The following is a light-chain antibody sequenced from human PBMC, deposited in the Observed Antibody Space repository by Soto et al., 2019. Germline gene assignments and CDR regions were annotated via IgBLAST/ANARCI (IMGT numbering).Light chain of an antibody. V-gene: IGLV1-47*02. CDR2: SNN. CDR1: TSNIGSNY. J-gene: IGLJ1*01. Sequence: QSVLTQPPSASGTPGQRVTISCSGSTSNIGSNYVYWYQQLPGTAPQLLIYSNNQRPSGVPDRFSGFKSGTSASLAISGLRSEDEGDYSCAAWDDSLSGSYVFGTGTKLTVL. CDR3: AAWDDSLSGSYV.